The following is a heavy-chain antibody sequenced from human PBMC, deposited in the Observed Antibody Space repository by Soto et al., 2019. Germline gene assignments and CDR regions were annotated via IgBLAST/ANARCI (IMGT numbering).Heavy chain of an antibody. CDR3: ARGYAAPRAAD. CDR1: GGSFSGYY. D-gene: IGHD2-15*01. V-gene: IGHV4-34*01. Sequence: ETLSLTCAVYGGSFSGYYWSWIRQPPGKGLEWIGEINHSGSTSYNPSLKSRVTISVDTSKNQFSLKLSSVTAADTAVYYCARGYAAPRAADWGQGTLVTVSS. CDR2: INHSGST. J-gene: IGHJ4*02.